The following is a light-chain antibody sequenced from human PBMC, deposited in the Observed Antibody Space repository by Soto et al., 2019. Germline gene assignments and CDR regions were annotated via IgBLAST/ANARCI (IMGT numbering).Light chain of an antibody. Sequence: EIVLTQSPATLSLSPGERATLSCRASQSVSSYLAWYQQKPGQAPRPLIYDASNRATGIPARFSGSGSGTDFTLTISSLQAEDVAVYYCHQYYSTLWTFGQGTKVDIK. V-gene: IGKV3-11*01. J-gene: IGKJ1*01. CDR1: QSVSSY. CDR2: DAS. CDR3: HQYYSTLWT.